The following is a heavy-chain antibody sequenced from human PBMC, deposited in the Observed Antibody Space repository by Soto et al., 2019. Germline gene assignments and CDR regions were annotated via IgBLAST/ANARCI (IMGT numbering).Heavy chain of an antibody. J-gene: IGHJ6*03. V-gene: IGHV3-33*01. CDR2: IWYDGSNK. Sequence: GGSLRLSCAASGFTFSSYGMHWVRQAPGKGLEWVAVIWYDGSNKYYADSVKGRFTISRDNSKNTLYLQMNSLRAEDTAVYYCARDSSSSVLYYYYYMDVWGKGTTVTVSS. CDR3: ARDSSSSVLYYYYYMDV. CDR1: GFTFSSYG. D-gene: IGHD6-13*01.